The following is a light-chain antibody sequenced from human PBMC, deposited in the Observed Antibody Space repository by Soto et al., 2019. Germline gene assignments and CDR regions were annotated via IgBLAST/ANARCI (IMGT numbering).Light chain of an antibody. V-gene: IGKV3-20*01. J-gene: IGKJ1*01. CDR2: GAS. CDR3: QHYGSSLWT. CDR1: QSVSSSY. Sequence: EIVLTQSPGTLSLSPGERATLSCRASQSVSSSYLAWYQQKPGQAPRLLIYGASSRATGIPDRFSGSGSGTDFTLTISRLEPEAFEVYYCQHYGSSLWTFGQGTKVDIK.